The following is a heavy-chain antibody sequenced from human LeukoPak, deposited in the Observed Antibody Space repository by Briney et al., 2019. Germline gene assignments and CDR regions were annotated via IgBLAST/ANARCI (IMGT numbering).Heavy chain of an antibody. CDR3: ARDKQCSGSYDGLDH. CDR2: INSDGSRT. CDR1: GFTFSRYW. D-gene: IGHD1-26*01. Sequence: GGSLRLSCAASGFTFSRYWMHWVRQVPGKGLVWVSRINSDGSRTTYADSVKGRFTISRDNAKNTLFMQLNSLRAEDKAVYYCARDKQCSGSYDGLDHWGQGTLVTVSS. V-gene: IGHV3-74*01. J-gene: IGHJ4*02.